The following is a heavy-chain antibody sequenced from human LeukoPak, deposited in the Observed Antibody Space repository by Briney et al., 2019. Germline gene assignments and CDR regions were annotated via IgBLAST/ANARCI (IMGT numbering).Heavy chain of an antibody. Sequence: ASVKVSSKASGYTFTGYYMHWVRQAPGQGLEWMGWINPNSGGTNYAQKFQGRVTMTRDTSISTAYMELSRLRSDDTAVYYCARVRYGGNPMGYWGQGTLVTVSS. CDR2: INPNSGGT. J-gene: IGHJ4*02. CDR1: GYTFTGYY. V-gene: IGHV1-2*02. CDR3: ARVRYGGNPMGY. D-gene: IGHD4-23*01.